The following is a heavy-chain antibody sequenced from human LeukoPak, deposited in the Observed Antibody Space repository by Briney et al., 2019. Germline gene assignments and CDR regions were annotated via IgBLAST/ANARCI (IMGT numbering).Heavy chain of an antibody. CDR2: ISGSGGST. D-gene: IGHD2-2*01. Sequence: GGSLRLSCAASGFTFSSYAMSWVRQAPGKGLEWVSGISGSGGSTYYADSVKGRFTISRDNSKNTLYLQMNSLRAEDTAVYYCANRGKYCSSTSCLGSAQVDYWGQGTLVTVSS. CDR3: ANRGKYCSSTSCLGSAQVDY. J-gene: IGHJ4*02. V-gene: IGHV3-23*01. CDR1: GFTFSSYA.